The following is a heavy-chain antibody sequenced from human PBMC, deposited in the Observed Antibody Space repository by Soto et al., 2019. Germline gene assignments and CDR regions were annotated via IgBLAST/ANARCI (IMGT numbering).Heavy chain of an antibody. CDR2: IYYSGST. CDR3: ARDYDSSGFDAFDI. Sequence: SETLSLTCTVSGGSISSYHWSWIRQPPGKGLEWIGYIYYSGSTNYNPSLKSRVTISVDTSKNQFSLKLSSVTAADTAVYYCARDYDSSGFDAFDIWGQGTMVTVS. V-gene: IGHV4-59*01. J-gene: IGHJ3*02. CDR1: GGSISSYH. D-gene: IGHD3-22*01.